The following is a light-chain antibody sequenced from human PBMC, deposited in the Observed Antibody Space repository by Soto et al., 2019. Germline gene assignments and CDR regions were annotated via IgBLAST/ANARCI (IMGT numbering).Light chain of an antibody. CDR1: SSDVGAYTY. Sequence: QSVLTQSASVSGSPGQSITISCTGTSSDVGAYTYVSWYQQHPGKAPKLIIYDVSNRPSGVSNRFSGSKSGNTASLTISALQAEDEADYYCSSFTSSSTRVFGTGTKVT. V-gene: IGLV2-14*01. CDR2: DVS. CDR3: SSFTSSSTRV. J-gene: IGLJ1*01.